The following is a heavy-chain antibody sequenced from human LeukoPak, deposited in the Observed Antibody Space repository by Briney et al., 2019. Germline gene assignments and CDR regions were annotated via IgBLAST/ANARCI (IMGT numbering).Heavy chain of an antibody. CDR2: IKQDGSEK. J-gene: IGHJ6*03. CDR3: ARASGGYSVYYYYYYMDV. CDR1: GFTFSSYW. V-gene: IGHV3-7*01. D-gene: IGHD3-10*01. Sequence: PGGSLRLSCAASGFTFSSYWMSWVRQAPGKGLEWVANIKQDGSEKYYVDSVKGRFTISRDNAKNSLYLQMNSLRAEDTAVYYCARASGGYSVYYYYYYMDVWGKGTTVTVSS.